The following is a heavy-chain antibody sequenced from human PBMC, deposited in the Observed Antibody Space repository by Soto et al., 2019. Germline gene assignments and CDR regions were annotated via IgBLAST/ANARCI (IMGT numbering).Heavy chain of an antibody. CDR1: GGTFRNYA. Sequence: QVQLVQSGAEVKKPGSSVKLSCQTSGGTFRNYAINWVRQAPGQGLECMGGSIPVFGTANYAQTFQGRFTIAADESTSTAYMELSSLRSEDTAVYYCAIPLPKQQLVRGAFDHWGQGTLVTVAS. V-gene: IGHV1-69*01. J-gene: IGHJ4*02. D-gene: IGHD6-13*01. CDR2: SIPVFGTA. CDR3: AIPLPKQQLVRGAFDH.